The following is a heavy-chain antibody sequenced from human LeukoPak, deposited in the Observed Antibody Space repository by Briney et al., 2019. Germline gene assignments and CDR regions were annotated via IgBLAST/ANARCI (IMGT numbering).Heavy chain of an antibody. D-gene: IGHD6-19*01. J-gene: IGHJ3*01. CDR3: AIALTSGWHLDPFNL. CDR2: ISYDGSNK. V-gene: IGHV3-30*03. Sequence: PGRSLRLSCAASGFTFSSCGMHWVRQAPGKGLEWVAVISYDGSNKYYADSVKGRFTISRDNSKNTLFLEMNSLRAEDTAVYYCAIALTSGWHLDPFNLWGQMTMVT. CDR1: GFTFSSCG.